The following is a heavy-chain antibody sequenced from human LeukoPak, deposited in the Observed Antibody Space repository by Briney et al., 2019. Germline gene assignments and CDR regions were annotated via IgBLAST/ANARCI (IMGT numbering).Heavy chain of an antibody. D-gene: IGHD3-3*01. Sequence: SETLSLTCTVSGGSINGYYWSWIRQPPGKGLEWIGYISHSGSSNYNPSLKSRVTISVDTSKNQFSLNLSSVTAADTAVYYCARDRSLYSEFWSGYYAFDIWGQGTMVTVSS. CDR2: ISHSGSS. V-gene: IGHV4-59*01. J-gene: IGHJ3*02. CDR3: ARDRSLYSEFWSGYYAFDI. CDR1: GGSINGYY.